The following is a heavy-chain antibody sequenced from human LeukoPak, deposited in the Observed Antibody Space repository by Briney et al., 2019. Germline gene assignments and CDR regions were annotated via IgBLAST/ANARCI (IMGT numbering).Heavy chain of an antibody. CDR2: IYYTGST. CDR3: ARTYYFDSSGYIDSFDI. Sequence: SETLSLTCTVSGGSISSGDYYWSWIRQSQGKGLEWIGYIYYTGSTYYNPSLKSRLTVSVDTSKNQFSLKLNSVTAADTAVYYCARTYYFDSSGYIDSFDIWGQGTMVTVSS. J-gene: IGHJ3*02. CDR1: GGSISSGDYY. V-gene: IGHV4-30-4*01. D-gene: IGHD3-22*01.